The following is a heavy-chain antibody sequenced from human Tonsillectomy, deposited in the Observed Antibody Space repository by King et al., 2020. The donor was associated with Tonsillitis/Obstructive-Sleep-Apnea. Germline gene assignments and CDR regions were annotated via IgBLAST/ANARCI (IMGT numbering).Heavy chain of an antibody. D-gene: IGHD1-26*01. Sequence: QLQESGPGLVRPSETLSLTCIVSGGSISNSGYDWGWIRQSPGKGLEWIGKIYYRGNTNYNPSLQSRVSISVDTSKNQFSLKFNSVTAADTAVYSGARVIPRGRFEGSRLDPWGQGTLVTVSS. J-gene: IGHJ5*02. CDR2: IYYRGNT. CDR3: ARVIPRGRFEGSRLDP. V-gene: IGHV4-39*07. CDR1: GGSISNSGYD.